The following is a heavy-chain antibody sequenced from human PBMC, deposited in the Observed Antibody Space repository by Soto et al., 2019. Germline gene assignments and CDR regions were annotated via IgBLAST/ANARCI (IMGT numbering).Heavy chain of an antibody. CDR1: SVSTRSLSYY. D-gene: IGHD6-6*01. Sequence: PSQTLSLTWTVSSVSTRSLSYYWVWIREPPGKGLEWTGIIYYSGSTYYNPSLKSRVTISVDKSKNQFSLQLSSVTAEDTAVYYCARHGSEYSSSSVMGVAYYYYYMDVWGKGTTVTVSS. CDR3: ARHGSEYSSSSVMGVAYYYYYMDV. J-gene: IGHJ6*03. CDR2: IYYSGST. V-gene: IGHV4-39*01.